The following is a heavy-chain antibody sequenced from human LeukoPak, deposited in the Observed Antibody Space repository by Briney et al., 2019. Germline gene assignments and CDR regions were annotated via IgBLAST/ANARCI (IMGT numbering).Heavy chain of an antibody. V-gene: IGHV3-9*01. D-gene: IGHD2-21*01. Sequence: GRSLRLSCAASGFTFDDYAMHWVRQAPGKGLEWVSGISWNSGSIGYADSVKGRFTISRDNSKNTLYLQMNSLRAEDTAVYYCARAPALVKAGYFQHWGQGTLVTVSS. J-gene: IGHJ1*01. CDR3: ARAPALVKAGYFQH. CDR2: ISWNSGSI. CDR1: GFTFDDYA.